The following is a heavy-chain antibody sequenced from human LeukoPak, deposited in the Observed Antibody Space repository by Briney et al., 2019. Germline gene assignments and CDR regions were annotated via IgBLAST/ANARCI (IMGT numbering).Heavy chain of an antibody. V-gene: IGHV4-31*03. CDR2: IYYSEST. D-gene: IGHD3-16*01. CDR3: ARVAVTTFGWFDP. J-gene: IGHJ5*02. Sequence: SQSLSLTCTVSGGSISSGGYYWSWLRQHPGKGLEWTGYIYYSESTYYNPSLKSRVTISVDTSKNQFSLKLSSVTAADTAVYYCARVAVTTFGWFDPWGQGTLVTVSS. CDR1: GGSISSGGYY.